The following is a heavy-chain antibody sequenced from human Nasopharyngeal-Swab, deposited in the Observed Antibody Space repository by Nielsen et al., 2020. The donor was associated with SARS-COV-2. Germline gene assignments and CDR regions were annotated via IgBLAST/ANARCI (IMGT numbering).Heavy chain of an antibody. J-gene: IGHJ4*02. V-gene: IGHV4-34*01. CDR2: INHSGST. Sequence: SETLSLTCAVYGGSFSGYYWSWIRQPPGKGLEWIGEINHSGSTNYNPSLKSRVTISVDTSKNQFSLKLSSVTAADTAVYYCARISGSGAFDYWGQGTLVTVSS. CDR1: GGSFSGYY. CDR3: ARISGSGAFDY. D-gene: IGHD1-26*01.